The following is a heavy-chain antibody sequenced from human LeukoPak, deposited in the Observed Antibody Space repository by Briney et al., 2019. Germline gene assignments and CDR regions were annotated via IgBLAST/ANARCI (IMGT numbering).Heavy chain of an antibody. D-gene: IGHD3-16*01. V-gene: IGHV4-61*02. CDR1: GGSISSGSYY. CDR3: ARDLGWGSWTIDY. J-gene: IGHJ4*02. CDR2: IYTSGST. Sequence: MPSETLSLTCTVSGGSISSGSYYWSWLRQPAGKGLEWIGRIYTSGSTNYNPSLKSRVTISVDTSKNQFSLKLSSVTAADTAVYYCARDLGWGSWTIDYWGQGTLVTVSS.